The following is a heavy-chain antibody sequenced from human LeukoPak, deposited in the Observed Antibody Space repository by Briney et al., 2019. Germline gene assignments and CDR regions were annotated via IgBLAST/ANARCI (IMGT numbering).Heavy chain of an antibody. Sequence: ASVKVSCKASGYTFTGYYMHWVRQAPGQGLEWMGWINPNSGGTNYAQKFQGRVTMTRDTSISTAYMELSRLRSDDTAVYYCARDTYYDSSGYYLYYYYSMDVWGQGTTVTVSS. CDR3: ARDTYYDSSGYYLYYYYSMDV. D-gene: IGHD3-22*01. CDR2: INPNSGGT. CDR1: GYTFTGYY. V-gene: IGHV1-2*02. J-gene: IGHJ6*02.